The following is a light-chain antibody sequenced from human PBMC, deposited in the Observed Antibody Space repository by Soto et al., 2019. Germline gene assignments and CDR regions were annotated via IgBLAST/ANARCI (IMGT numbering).Light chain of an antibody. CDR3: AAWDDSLNGYV. CDR1: SSNIGSNT. CDR2: SNH. J-gene: IGLJ1*01. Sequence: QSVLTQLPSGSGTLGQRVTISCSGSSSNIGSNTVTWYQQVPGTAPKLLIYSNHQRPSGVPDRFSGSKSGTSASLAISGFQSEDEADYYCAAWDDSLNGYVFGPGTKVTVL. V-gene: IGLV1-44*01.